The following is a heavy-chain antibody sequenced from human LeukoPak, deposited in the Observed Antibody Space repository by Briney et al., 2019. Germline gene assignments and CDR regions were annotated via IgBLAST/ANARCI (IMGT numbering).Heavy chain of an antibody. CDR1: GYTFTSSV. J-gene: IGHJ4*02. CDR2: ISTYNGNT. Sequence: GASVKVSCKASGYTFTSSVISWVRQAPGQGLEWMGWISTYNGNTKYAQKLQGRVTMTTDTSTSTAYMELRSLRSDDTAVYYCARDSGSYYIDYWGQGTLVTGSS. CDR3: ARDSGSYYIDY. V-gene: IGHV1-18*01. D-gene: IGHD1-26*01.